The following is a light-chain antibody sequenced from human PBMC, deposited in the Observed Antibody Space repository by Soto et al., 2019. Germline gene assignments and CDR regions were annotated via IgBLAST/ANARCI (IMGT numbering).Light chain of an antibody. J-gene: IGKJ2*01. Sequence: EIVLTQSPDTLSLSPGERSTLSCRASQIVSSNLAWYQQKPGQAPRLLIYGASTRATGIPARFSGSGSGTEFTLTISSLQPDDFATYYCQQYNSYTFGQGTKVDIK. CDR2: GAS. V-gene: IGKV3-15*01. CDR3: QQYNSYT. CDR1: QIVSSN.